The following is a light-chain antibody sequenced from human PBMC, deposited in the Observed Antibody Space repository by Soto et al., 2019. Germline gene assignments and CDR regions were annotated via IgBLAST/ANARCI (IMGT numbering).Light chain of an antibody. CDR1: PSVSNS. CDR2: DAS. Sequence: EIVLTQSPATLSLSPGERATLSCRASPSVSNSLAWYQHKPGQAPRLLIYDASNRATGVPTRFSGSGSGTDFTLTISRLEPEDFAVYYCQQYGSSPTWTFGQGTKVDIK. CDR3: QQYGSSPTWT. J-gene: IGKJ1*01. V-gene: IGKV3-20*01.